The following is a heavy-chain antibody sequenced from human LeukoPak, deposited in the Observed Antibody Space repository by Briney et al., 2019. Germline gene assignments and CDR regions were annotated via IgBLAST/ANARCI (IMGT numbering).Heavy chain of an antibody. V-gene: IGHV4-38-2*02. Sequence: SSETLSLTCTVSGYSISNGYYWGWIRQPPGKGLEWIGSIYHSGSTYYNPSLKSRVTISVDTSKNQFSLKLSSVTATDTAVYYCARGPSGYHNTGGQGTLVTVSS. CDR1: GYSISNGYY. CDR2: IYHSGST. J-gene: IGHJ4*02. D-gene: IGHD5-12*01. CDR3: ARGPSGYHNT.